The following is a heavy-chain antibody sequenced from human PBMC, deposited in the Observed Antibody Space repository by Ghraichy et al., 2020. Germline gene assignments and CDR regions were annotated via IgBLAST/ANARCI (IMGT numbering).Heavy chain of an antibody. V-gene: IGHV3-13*01. J-gene: IGHJ4*02. CDR2: AGTTGDT. Sequence: SLRLSCAASGYTFSLYDIHWVRQRTGKGLEWVSGAGTTGDTYYPDSVKGRFTISRDNAKNSLYLQMDNLRAGDTAVYYCVRGRDYGSGDYPNYWGQGTLVTVSS. CDR1: GYTFSLYD. D-gene: IGHD3-22*01. CDR3: VRGRDYGSGDYPNY.